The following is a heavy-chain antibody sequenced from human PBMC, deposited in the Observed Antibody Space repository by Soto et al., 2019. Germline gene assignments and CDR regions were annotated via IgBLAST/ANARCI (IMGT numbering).Heavy chain of an antibody. Sequence: ASVKVSCKASGYTFTGYYMHWVRQAPGQGLEWMGWINPNSGGTNYAQKFQGWVTMTRDTSISTAYMELSRLRSDDTAVYYCARDALYCSSTSCYAGDYYYYYMDVWGKGTTVTVSS. D-gene: IGHD2-2*01. J-gene: IGHJ6*03. V-gene: IGHV1-2*04. CDR3: ARDALYCSSTSCYAGDYYYYYMDV. CDR1: GYTFTGYY. CDR2: INPNSGGT.